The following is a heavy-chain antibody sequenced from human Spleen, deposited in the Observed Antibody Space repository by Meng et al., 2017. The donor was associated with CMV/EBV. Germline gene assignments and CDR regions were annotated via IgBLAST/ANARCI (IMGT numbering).Heavy chain of an antibody. J-gene: IGHJ5*02. Sequence: SEILSLTCTVSGGSISSYYWSWIRQPPGKGLEWIGYIYYSGSTNYNPSLESRVTISVDTSNNQFSLKLTSVTAADTAMYYCAKEGYCSSSTCPPAWGQGTLVTVSS. CDR3: AKEGYCSSSTCPPA. CDR1: GGSISSYY. CDR2: IYYSGST. V-gene: IGHV4-59*12. D-gene: IGHD2-2*01.